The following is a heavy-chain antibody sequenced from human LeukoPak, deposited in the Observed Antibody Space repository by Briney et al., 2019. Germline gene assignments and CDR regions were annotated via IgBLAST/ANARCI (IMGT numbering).Heavy chain of an antibody. CDR1: GGSFSGYY. Sequence: SETLSLTCAVYGGSFSGYYWSWIRQPPGKGLEWIGYIYYSGSTNYNPSLKSRVTISVDTSKNQFSLKLSSVTAADTAVYYCARARDSSGYYLTFDYWGQGTLVTVSS. D-gene: IGHD3-22*01. CDR3: ARARDSSGYYLTFDY. J-gene: IGHJ4*02. V-gene: IGHV4-59*01. CDR2: IYYSGST.